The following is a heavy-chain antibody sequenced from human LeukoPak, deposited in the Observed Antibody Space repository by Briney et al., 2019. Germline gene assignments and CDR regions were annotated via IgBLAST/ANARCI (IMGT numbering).Heavy chain of an antibody. CDR1: GGTFSSYG. Sequence: ASVKVSCKASGGTFSSYGISWVRQAPGQGLEWMGWISAYNGNTNYAQKLQGRVTMTTDTSTSTAYMELRSLRSDDTAVYYCARDRRVKLAWLQPGRDAFDIWGQGTMVTVSS. CDR3: ARDRRVKLAWLQPGRDAFDI. J-gene: IGHJ3*02. D-gene: IGHD5-24*01. V-gene: IGHV1-18*01. CDR2: ISAYNGNT.